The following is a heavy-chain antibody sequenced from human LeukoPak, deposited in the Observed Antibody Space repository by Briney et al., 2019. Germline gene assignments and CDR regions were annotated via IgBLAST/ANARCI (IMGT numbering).Heavy chain of an antibody. D-gene: IGHD6-13*01. CDR3: ARGYSSSWYGGFDY. V-gene: IGHV4-34*01. CDR2: INHSGST. Sequence: SETLSLTCAVYGVSFSGYYWSWIRQPPGKGLEWIGEINHSGSTNYNPSLKSRVNISVDTSKNQFSLKLSSVTAADTAVYYCARGYSSSWYGGFDYWGQGTLVPVSS. J-gene: IGHJ4*02. CDR1: GVSFSGYY.